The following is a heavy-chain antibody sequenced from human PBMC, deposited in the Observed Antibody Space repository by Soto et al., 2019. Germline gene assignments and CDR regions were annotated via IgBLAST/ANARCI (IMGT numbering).Heavy chain of an antibody. CDR3: TREVLLWFGELLIDY. CDR1: GFTFGDYA. V-gene: IGHV3-49*04. D-gene: IGHD3-10*01. J-gene: IGHJ4*02. CDR2: IRSKAYGGTT. Sequence: GGSLRLSCTASGFTFGDYAMSWVRQAPGKGLEWVGFIRSKAYGGTTEYAASVKGRFTISRDDSKSIAYLQMNSLKTEDTAVYYCTREVLLWFGELLIDYWGRGTLVTVSS.